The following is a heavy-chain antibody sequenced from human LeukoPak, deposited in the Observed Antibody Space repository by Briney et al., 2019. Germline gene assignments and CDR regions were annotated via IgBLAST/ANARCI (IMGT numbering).Heavy chain of an antibody. CDR2: IIPSGHTT. Sequence: TGGSLRLSCAASGFTFSSHGMNWVRQAPGKGLEWVSGIIPSGHTTYYADSVKGRFTISRDNSKNTLYLQMNSLRAEDTAVYYCTKGVLGYSVPFLDCWGQGALVTVSS. CDR1: GFTFSSHG. J-gene: IGHJ4*02. D-gene: IGHD3-10*02. CDR3: TKGVLGYSVPFLDC. V-gene: IGHV3-23*01.